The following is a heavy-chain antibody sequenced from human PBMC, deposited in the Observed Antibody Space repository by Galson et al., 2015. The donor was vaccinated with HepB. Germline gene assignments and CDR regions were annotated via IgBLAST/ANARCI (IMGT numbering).Heavy chain of an antibody. D-gene: IGHD6-6*01. Sequence: SLRLSCAASGFTVSSNYMSWVRQAPGKGLEWVSVIYSGGNTYYADSVKGRFTISRDNSKNTVYLQMNSLRAEDTAVYYCARGRHEYTTYIFDYWGQGTLVTVSS. CDR3: ARGRHEYTTYIFDY. V-gene: IGHV3-53*01. CDR1: GFTVSSNY. J-gene: IGHJ4*02. CDR2: IYSGGNT.